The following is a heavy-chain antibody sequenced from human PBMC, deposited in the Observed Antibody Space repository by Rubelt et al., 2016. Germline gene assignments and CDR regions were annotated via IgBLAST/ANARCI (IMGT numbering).Heavy chain of an antibody. CDR2: IIPVFGTA. Sequence: QVQLVQSGAEVKKPGSSVKVSCKASGGTFSSYAISWVRQAPGQGLEWMGGIIPVFGTANYAQKFQGRMTMTADESTSTAYMELSSLRSEDTAVYYCATTIAIRPYCFDYWGQGTLVTVSS. V-gene: IGHV1-69*01. CDR3: ATTIAIRPYCFDY. J-gene: IGHJ4*02. CDR1: GGTFSSYA. D-gene: IGHD6-6*01.